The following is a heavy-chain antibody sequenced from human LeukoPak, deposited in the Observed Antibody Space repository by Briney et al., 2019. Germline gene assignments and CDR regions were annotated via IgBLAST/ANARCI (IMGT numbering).Heavy chain of an antibody. CDR2: ISYDGSNK. CDR3: ARDGLSMIVVGGAFDI. J-gene: IGHJ3*02. CDR1: GFTFSSYA. V-gene: IGHV3-30-3*01. D-gene: IGHD3-22*01. Sequence: GGSLRLSCAASGFTFSSYAMHWVRQAPGKGLEWVAVISYDGSNKYYADSVKGRFTISRDNSKNTLYLQMNSLRGEDTAVYYCARDGLSMIVVGGAFDIWGQGTMVNVSS.